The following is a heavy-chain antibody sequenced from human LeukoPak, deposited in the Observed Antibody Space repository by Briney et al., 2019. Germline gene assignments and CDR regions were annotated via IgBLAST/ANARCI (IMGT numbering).Heavy chain of an antibody. Sequence: GESLKISCKGSGYSFTSYWIGWVRQMPGKGLEWMGIIYPGDSDTRYSPSFQGQVTISADKSISTAYLQWSSLKASDTAMYYCARAQLNIRTNNAFDIWGQGTMDTVSS. CDR2: IYPGDSDT. J-gene: IGHJ3*02. V-gene: IGHV5-51*01. CDR3: ARAQLNIRTNNAFDI. CDR1: GYSFTSYW. D-gene: IGHD1-1*01.